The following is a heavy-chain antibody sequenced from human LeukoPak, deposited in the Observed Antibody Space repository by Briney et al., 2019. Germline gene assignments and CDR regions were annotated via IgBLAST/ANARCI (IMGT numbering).Heavy chain of an antibody. J-gene: IGHJ4*02. CDR1: GYSISNGYY. V-gene: IGHV4-38-2*02. D-gene: IGHD3-10*01. CDR3: ARVLDYYGSGNFGFDF. Sequence: PSETLSLTCTVSGYSISNGYYWGWIRQSPEKDLEWIGGIYHTGSAYYNPSLRSRVTMSPDTSKNQFSLNLRSVTAADTAVYYCARVLDYYGSGNFGFDFWGQGTLVTVSS. CDR2: IYHTGSA.